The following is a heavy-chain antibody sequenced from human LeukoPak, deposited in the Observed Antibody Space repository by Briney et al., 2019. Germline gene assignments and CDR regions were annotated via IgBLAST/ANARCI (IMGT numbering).Heavy chain of an antibody. CDR2: INPNSGGT. D-gene: IGHD3-10*01. Sequence: SVKVSCKTSGYTFTGYYMHWVRQAPGHGLEWMGRINPNSGGTNYAQKFQGRVTMTRDTSISTAYMELSRLRSDDTAVYYCARDRRFGELSTYFDYWGQGTLVTVSS. J-gene: IGHJ4*02. CDR1: GYTFTGYY. V-gene: IGHV1-2*06. CDR3: ARDRRFGELSTYFDY.